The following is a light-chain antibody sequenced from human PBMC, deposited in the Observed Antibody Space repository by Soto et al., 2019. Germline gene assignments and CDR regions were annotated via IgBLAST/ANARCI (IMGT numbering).Light chain of an antibody. V-gene: IGLV2-14*01. Sequence: QSVLTQPASVSGSPGQSITISCTGTSNDVGGYNYVSWYQQHPGKAPKLMMYEVSNRPSGVSDRFSGSKSGNTASLIIAGLLAEDEADYYCSSCRSRSTVVFGGGTKVTVL. CDR3: SSCRSRSTVV. CDR2: EVS. CDR1: SNDVGGYNY. J-gene: IGLJ2*01.